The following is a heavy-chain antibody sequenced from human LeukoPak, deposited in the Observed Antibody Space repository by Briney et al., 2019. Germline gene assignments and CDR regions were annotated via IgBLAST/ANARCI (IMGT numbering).Heavy chain of an antibody. CDR1: GGSISSYY. D-gene: IGHD3-10*01. J-gene: IGHJ4*02. CDR2: IYYSGST. Sequence: PSETLSLTCTVSGGSISSYYWSWIRQPPGKGLEWIGYIYYSGSTNYNPSLKSRVTISVDTSKNQFSLKLSSVTAGDTAVYYCARGPFRGFDYWGQGTLVTVSS. V-gene: IGHV4-59*01. CDR3: ARGPFRGFDY.